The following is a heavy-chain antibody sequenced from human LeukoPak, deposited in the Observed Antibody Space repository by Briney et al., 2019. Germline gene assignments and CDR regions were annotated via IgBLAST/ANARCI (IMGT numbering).Heavy chain of an antibody. J-gene: IGHJ4*02. CDR1: GFTFSSYA. CDR2: ISGSGSST. Sequence: GGSLRLSCAASGFTFSSYAMSWVRQAPGKGLEWVSVISGSGSSTYYVDSVKGRFTISRDNSKNTLYLQMNSLGAEDTAVYYCAKDPSTIYSSGLDYWGQGTQVTVAS. V-gene: IGHV3-23*01. D-gene: IGHD6-19*01. CDR3: AKDPSTIYSSGLDY.